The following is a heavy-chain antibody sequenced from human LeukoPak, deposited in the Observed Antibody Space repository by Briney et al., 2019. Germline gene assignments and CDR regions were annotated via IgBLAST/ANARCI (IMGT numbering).Heavy chain of an antibody. CDR3: TKARYSFDSSGLDY. CDR2: ISGNGDST. CDR1: RFTFSGYG. D-gene: IGHD3-22*01. Sequence: GGTLRLSCAASRFTFSGYGMGWVRQPPGKGLEWVSSISGNGDSTYYADSAKGRFTITRDNSENTLYLQMNSLRAEDTAVYYCTKARYSFDSSGLDYWGQGTLVTVSS. V-gene: IGHV3-23*01. J-gene: IGHJ4*02.